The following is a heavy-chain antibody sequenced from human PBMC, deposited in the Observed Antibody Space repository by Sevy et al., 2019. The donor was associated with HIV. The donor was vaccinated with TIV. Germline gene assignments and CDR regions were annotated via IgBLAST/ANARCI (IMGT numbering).Heavy chain of an antibody. V-gene: IGHV3-23*01. CDR2: ISGSGGSGDKT. J-gene: IGHJ3*02. CDR3: AKDVFLHGACDI. Sequence: GGSLRLSCAASGFTFSRYAMNWVRQAPGKGLEWVSGISGSGGSGDKTNYADSVKGRFTISRDNSKNTVYLQMNNLRAEDTATYYCAKDVFLHGACDIWGQGTMVTVSS. D-gene: IGHD2-21*02. CDR1: GFTFSRYA.